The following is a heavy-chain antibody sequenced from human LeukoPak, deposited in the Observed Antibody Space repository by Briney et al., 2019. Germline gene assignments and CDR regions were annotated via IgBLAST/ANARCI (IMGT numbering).Heavy chain of an antibody. Sequence: GGSLRLSCPASGFTFSSYGMPWVRQAPGKGLEWVAVISYDGSNKYYADSVKGRLTISRDNSKNTLYLQMNSLRAEDTAVYYCAKVAAAGNGMDVWGQGTTVTVSS. CDR3: AKVAAAGNGMDV. J-gene: IGHJ6*02. V-gene: IGHV3-30*18. CDR2: ISYDGSNK. D-gene: IGHD6-13*01. CDR1: GFTFSSYG.